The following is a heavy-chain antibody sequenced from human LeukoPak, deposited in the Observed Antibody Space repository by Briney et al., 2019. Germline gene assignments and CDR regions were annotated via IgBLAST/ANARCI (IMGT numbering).Heavy chain of an antibody. CDR2: ISGSGGST. CDR3: AKDDGDYYYYMDV. Sequence: PGGSLRLSCVVSGFTFSSYGMSWVRQAPGKGLEWVSAISGSGGSTYYADSVKGRFTISRDNSKNTLYLQMNSLRAEDTAVYYCAKDDGDYYYYMDVWGKGTTVTISS. CDR1: GFTFSSYG. J-gene: IGHJ6*03. D-gene: IGHD7-27*01. V-gene: IGHV3-23*01.